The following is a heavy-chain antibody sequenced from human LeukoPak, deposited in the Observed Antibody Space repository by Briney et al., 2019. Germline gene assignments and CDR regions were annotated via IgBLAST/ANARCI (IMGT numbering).Heavy chain of an antibody. V-gene: IGHV1-2*02. D-gene: IGHD2-8*02. Sequence: ASVKVSCKASGYTFTDYYMHWVRQAPGQGLEWMGWINAKSGDTKYAQKFQARVTMTRDTSITTTYMEVSRLSSDDTAVYYCARQNTGQLDSWGHGTLVTVSS. CDR3: ARQNTGQLDS. J-gene: IGHJ5*01. CDR2: INAKSGDT. CDR1: GYTFTDYY.